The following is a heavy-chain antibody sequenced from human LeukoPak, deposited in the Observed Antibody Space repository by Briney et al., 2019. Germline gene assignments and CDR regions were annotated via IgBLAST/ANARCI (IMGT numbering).Heavy chain of an antibody. Sequence: ASVKVSCEASGYTFTTYGISWVRQAPGQGLEWMGWISTYNGNTNYAQKLQGRVTVTTDTFASTAYMELRSLRSDDTAVYYCGREYCSSTSCYGVDYWGQGTLVTVSS. V-gene: IGHV1-18*01. CDR2: ISTYNGNT. D-gene: IGHD2-2*01. J-gene: IGHJ4*02. CDR3: GREYCSSTSCYGVDY. CDR1: GYTFTTYG.